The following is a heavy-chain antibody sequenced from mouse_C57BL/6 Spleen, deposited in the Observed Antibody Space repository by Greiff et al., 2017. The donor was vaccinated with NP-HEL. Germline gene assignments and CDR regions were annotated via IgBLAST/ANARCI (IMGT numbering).Heavy chain of an antibody. D-gene: IGHD2-3*01. Sequence: EVQVVESGGGLVKPGGSLKLSCAASGFTFSSYAMSWVRQTPEKRLEWVATISDGGSYTYYPDNVKGRFTISRDNAKNNLYLQMSHLKSEDTAMYYCARDMSARGVYYLDYWGQGTTLTVSS. CDR3: ARDMSARGVYYLDY. J-gene: IGHJ2*01. CDR1: GFTFSSYA. V-gene: IGHV5-4*01. CDR2: ISDGGSYT.